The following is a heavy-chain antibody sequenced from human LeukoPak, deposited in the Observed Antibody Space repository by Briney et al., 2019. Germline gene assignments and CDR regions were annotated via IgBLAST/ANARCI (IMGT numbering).Heavy chain of an antibody. Sequence: SETLSLTCAVSGGSISSSNWWSWVRQPPGKGLEWIGEIYHSGSTNYNPSLKSRVTISVDKSKNQFSLKLSSVTAADTAVYYCARVGGSGSYYVGCFDYWGQGTLVTVSS. CDR3: ARVGGSGSYYVGCFDY. J-gene: IGHJ4*02. CDR2: IYHSGST. V-gene: IGHV4-4*02. D-gene: IGHD3-10*01. CDR1: GGSISSSNW.